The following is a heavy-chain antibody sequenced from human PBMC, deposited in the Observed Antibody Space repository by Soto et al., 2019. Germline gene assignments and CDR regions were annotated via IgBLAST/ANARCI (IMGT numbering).Heavy chain of an antibody. CDR1: GGTFSSYA. CDR3: ASPPPLHYYCGMDV. CDR2: IIPIFGTA. J-gene: IGHJ6*02. V-gene: IGHV1-69*12. Sequence: QVQLVQSGAEVKKPGSSVKVSCKASGGTFSSYAISWVRQSPGQGLEWMGGIIPIFGTASYAQKFQGRVTITADESASTAYMELSSVRSEDTAVYYCASPPPLHYYCGMDVWGQWTTVTVSS.